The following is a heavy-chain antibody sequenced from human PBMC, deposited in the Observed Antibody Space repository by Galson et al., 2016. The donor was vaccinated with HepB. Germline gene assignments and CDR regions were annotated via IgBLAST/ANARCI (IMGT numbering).Heavy chain of an antibody. J-gene: IGHJ6*02. CDR2: MNPNSGNT. D-gene: IGHD2-21*02. CDR1: GYSFTNYQ. CDR3: ARGVVCYGDRCTYTGMDV. V-gene: IGHV1-8*02. Sequence: SVKVSCKGSGYSFTNYQINWVRQATGQGPEWRGWMNPNSGNTLYAQKFWGRVTMTSDTSISKAYMELSSLTSEDTAIYYCARGVVCYGDRCTYTGMDVWGQGTTVTVSS.